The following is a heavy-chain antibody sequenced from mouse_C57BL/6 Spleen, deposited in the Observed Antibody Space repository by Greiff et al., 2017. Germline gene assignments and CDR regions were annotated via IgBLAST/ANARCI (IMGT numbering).Heavy chain of an antibody. D-gene: IGHD2-2*01. J-gene: IGHJ3*01. CDR1: GYTFTSYW. CDR2: IYPSDSET. Sequence: QVQLQQPGAELVRPGSSVKLSCKASGYTFTSYWMDWVKQRPGQGLEWIGNIYPSDSETPYNQKFKDKATLTVDKSSSTAYMQLSSLTSEDSAVYYCARYGYDEAWFSYWGRGTLVTVSA. V-gene: IGHV1-61*01. CDR3: ARYGYDEAWFSY.